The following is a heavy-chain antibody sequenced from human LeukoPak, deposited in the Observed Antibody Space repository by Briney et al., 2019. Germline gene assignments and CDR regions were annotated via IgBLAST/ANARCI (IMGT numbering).Heavy chain of an antibody. D-gene: IGHD3-10*01. J-gene: IGHJ4*02. CDR1: GFTFSSYW. V-gene: IGHV3-7*03. CDR3: TGNYYGSGSYADFDY. Sequence: GGSLRLSCAASGFTFSSYWMSWVRQAPGKGLEWVANIKQDGSEKYYVDSVKGRFTISRDNAKNSLYLQMNSLKTEDTAVYYCTGNYYGSGSYADFDYWGQGTLVTVSS. CDR2: IKQDGSEK.